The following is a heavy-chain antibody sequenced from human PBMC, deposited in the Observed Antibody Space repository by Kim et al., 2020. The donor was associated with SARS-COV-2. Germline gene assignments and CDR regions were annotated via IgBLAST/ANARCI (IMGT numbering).Heavy chain of an antibody. CDR1: GFRLDATA. J-gene: IGHJ4*02. D-gene: IGHD3-22*01. CDR2: ISASAFST. Sequence: GGSLRLSCAASGFRLDATAMGWVRQVSGKGLQWVSAISASAFSTYYDDSVRGRFTISRDNSNRMIYLQMNNLRAEDTAIYYCAKGTRSGYPVTFDYWGQGALVTVSS. CDR3: AKGTRSGYPVTFDY. V-gene: IGHV3-23*01.